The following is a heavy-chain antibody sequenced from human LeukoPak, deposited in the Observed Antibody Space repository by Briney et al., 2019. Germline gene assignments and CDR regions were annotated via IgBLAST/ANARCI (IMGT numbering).Heavy chain of an antibody. CDR1: GGSISSSHW. Sequence: SETLSLTCGVSGGSISSSHWWSWVRQPPGKGLEWIGEIDHSGNTKYKPSLMSRVTILVDKSKNQFSLKLSSVTAADTGVYYCARVHKYCSGTSCYRFDPWGQGTLVTVSS. D-gene: IGHD2-2*01. CDR3: ARVHKYCSGTSCYRFDP. J-gene: IGHJ5*02. CDR2: IDHSGNT. V-gene: IGHV4/OR15-8*02.